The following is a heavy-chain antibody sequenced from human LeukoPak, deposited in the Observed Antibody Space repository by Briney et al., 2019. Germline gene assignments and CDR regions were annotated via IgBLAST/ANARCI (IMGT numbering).Heavy chain of an antibody. J-gene: IGHJ6*02. V-gene: IGHV5-10-1*01. CDR3: ARSTTVTTNYYYYGMDV. Sequence: GESLKISCKGSGYSFTSYWISWVRQTPGKGLEWMGRIDPSDSYTNYSPSFQGHVTISADKSISTAYLQWSSLKASDTAMYYCARSTTVTTNYYYYGMDVWGQGTTVTVSS. CDR2: IDPSDSYT. D-gene: IGHD4-11*01. CDR1: GYSFTSYW.